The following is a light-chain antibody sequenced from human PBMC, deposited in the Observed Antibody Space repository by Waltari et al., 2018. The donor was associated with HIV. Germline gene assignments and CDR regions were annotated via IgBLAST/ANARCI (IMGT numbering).Light chain of an antibody. J-gene: IGKJ5*01. V-gene: IGKV3-15*01. CDR2: STS. Sequence: EIVMTQSPATLSVSPGERATLSCRASQSVRSSVAWYQQRPGQAPRLLIYSTSIRATGIPARFSGSGSETEFTLTISHLQSEDFAVYYCQQHSNWPLSITFGQGTRLQIK. CDR1: QSVRSS. CDR3: QQHSNWPLSIT.